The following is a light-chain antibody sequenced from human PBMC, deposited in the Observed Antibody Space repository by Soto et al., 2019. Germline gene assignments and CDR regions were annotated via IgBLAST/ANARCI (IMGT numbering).Light chain of an antibody. CDR3: RAWGRSLSGHFD. CDR1: SSNIGKNY. J-gene: IGLJ1*01. V-gene: IGLV1-51*02. Sequence: QSVLTQPPSVSAAPGQKVTISCSGSSSNIGKNYVSWYQQLPGTAPKLLIYENNKRPSGIPDRVSGSKSGTSATLGITGLQTGDESYYYCRAWGRSLSGHFDFGAVTKVTVL. CDR2: ENN.